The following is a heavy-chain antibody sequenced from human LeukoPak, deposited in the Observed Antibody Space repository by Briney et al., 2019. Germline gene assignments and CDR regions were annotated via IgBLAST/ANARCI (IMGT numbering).Heavy chain of an antibody. V-gene: IGHV4-38-2*02. J-gene: IGHJ4*02. Sequence: SETLSLTCTVSGYSISSGYYWGWIRQPPGKGLEWIGSIYYSGSTYYKSSLKSRVTVSVGTSKNQFSLKLSSVTAADTAVYYCASLRERSYYARGFDYWGQGTLVTVSS. D-gene: IGHD1-26*01. CDR1: GYSISSGYY. CDR2: IYYSGST. CDR3: ASLRERSYYARGFDY.